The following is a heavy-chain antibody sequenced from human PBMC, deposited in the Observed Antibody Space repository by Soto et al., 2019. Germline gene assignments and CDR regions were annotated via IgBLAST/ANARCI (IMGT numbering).Heavy chain of an antibody. D-gene: IGHD6-13*01. Sequence: PGGSLRLSCAASGLTFSSYGMHWVRQAPGKGLEWVAVIWYDGSNKYYADSVKGRFTISRDNSKNTLYLQMNSLRAEDTAVYYCARDEWIAAAVGGFYFDYWGQGTLVTVSS. CDR1: GLTFSSYG. CDR3: ARDEWIAAAVGGFYFDY. CDR2: IWYDGSNK. J-gene: IGHJ4*02. V-gene: IGHV3-33*01.